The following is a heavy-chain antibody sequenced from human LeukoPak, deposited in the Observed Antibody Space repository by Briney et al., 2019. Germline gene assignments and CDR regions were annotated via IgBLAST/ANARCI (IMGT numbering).Heavy chain of an antibody. Sequence: GGSLRLSCAASGFTFSSYSMNWVRQAPGKGLEWVSYISSSSSYIYYADSVKGRFTISRDNAKNSLYLQMNSLRAEDTAVYYCARVDLRYCSSTSCYAPLDYWGQGTLVTVSS. CDR2: ISSSSSYI. CDR3: ARVDLRYCSSTSCYAPLDY. D-gene: IGHD2-2*01. V-gene: IGHV3-21*01. J-gene: IGHJ4*02. CDR1: GFTFSSYS.